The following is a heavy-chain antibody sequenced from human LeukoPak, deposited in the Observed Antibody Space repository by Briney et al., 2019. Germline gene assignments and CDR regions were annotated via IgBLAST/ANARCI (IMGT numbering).Heavy chain of an antibody. CDR3: VRDSGSCGGNDCNRFDY. CDR2: ISSSSSYI. CDR1: GFAFSSYS. J-gene: IGHJ4*02. V-gene: IGHV3-21*01. D-gene: IGHD2-21*01. Sequence: PGGSLRLSCAASGFAFSSYSMNWVRQAPGKGLEWVSSISSSSSYIYYAGSVMGRFTISRDNVKNSLYLQLNSLRAEDTAVYYCVRDSGSCGGNDCNRFDYWGQGSLVTVSS.